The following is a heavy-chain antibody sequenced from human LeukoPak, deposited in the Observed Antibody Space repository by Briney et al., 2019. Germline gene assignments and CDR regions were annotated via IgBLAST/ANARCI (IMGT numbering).Heavy chain of an antibody. D-gene: IGHD2-21*01. CDR1: GFTFSNYW. Sequence: GGSLRLSCAASGFTFSNYWMTWVRQAPGKGLEWVGNIKQDGSEKYYMDSMKGRFTISRDNAKNSLYLQMNSLRAEDTAVYYCARFRGPGVSCCGGDCYSSAFDIWGQGTMVTVSS. J-gene: IGHJ3*02. V-gene: IGHV3-7*01. CDR2: IKQDGSEK. CDR3: ARFRGPGVSCCGGDCYSSAFDI.